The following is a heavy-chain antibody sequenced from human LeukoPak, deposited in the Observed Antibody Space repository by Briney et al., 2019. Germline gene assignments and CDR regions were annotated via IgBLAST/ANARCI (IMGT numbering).Heavy chain of an antibody. Sequence: PGGSLRLSCAASGFTFNNHAMSWFRQAPGKGLEWLSSIVGHGDQYFYADSVKGRFIISRDNSRNTLSLQMNSLTAADTAVYYWAQEGLQRNFKLDSWGQGTLVTVSS. J-gene: IGHJ4*02. CDR1: GFTFNNHA. D-gene: IGHD1-1*01. V-gene: IGHV3-23*01. CDR2: IVGHGDQY. CDR3: AQEGLQRNFKLDS.